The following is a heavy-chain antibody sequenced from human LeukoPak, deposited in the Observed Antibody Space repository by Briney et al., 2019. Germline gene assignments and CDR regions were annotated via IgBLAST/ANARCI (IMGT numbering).Heavy chain of an antibody. CDR2: IYYSGST. Sequence: PSETLSLTCAVYGGSFSGYYWSWIRQPPGKGLEWIGYIYYSGSTNYNPSLKSRVTLSGDTSKNQFSLKLSSVTAADTAVYYCARREWETGDFDYWGQGTLVTVSS. V-gene: IGHV4-59*01. CDR3: ARREWETGDFDY. CDR1: GGSFSGYY. J-gene: IGHJ4*02. D-gene: IGHD1-26*01.